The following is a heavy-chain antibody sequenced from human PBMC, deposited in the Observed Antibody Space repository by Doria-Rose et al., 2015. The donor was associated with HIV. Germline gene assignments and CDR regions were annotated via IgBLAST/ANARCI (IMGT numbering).Heavy chain of an antibody. CDR1: GYTFTRYA. Sequence: QVQLVQSGAEVKKPAASVRVSCKASGYTFTRYAMHWVRQAPGQRPEWMGWINVDNGNTEYSQKFQGRLTIARDTSASTAYMELSSLTSADTAVYYCAKDRVRVVQAATTLDFWGQGTLVTVSS. V-gene: IGHV1-3*01. CDR3: AKDRVRVVQAATTLDF. CDR2: INVDNGNT. J-gene: IGHJ4*02. D-gene: IGHD2-2*01.